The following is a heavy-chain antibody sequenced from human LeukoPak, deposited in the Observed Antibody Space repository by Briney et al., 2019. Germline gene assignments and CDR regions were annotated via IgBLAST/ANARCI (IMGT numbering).Heavy chain of an antibody. CDR1: GGSFSGYY. D-gene: IGHD3-10*01. V-gene: IGHV4-34*01. CDR3: ARQSNYYGSGTYSYYFDY. J-gene: IGHJ4*02. CDR2: IYYGGST. Sequence: PSETLSLTCAVYGGSFSGYYWSWIRQPPGKGLEWIGSIYYGGSTYYNPSLKSRVTIPVDTSKNQFSLKLSSVTAADTAVYYCARQSNYYGSGTYSYYFDYWGQGTLVTVSS.